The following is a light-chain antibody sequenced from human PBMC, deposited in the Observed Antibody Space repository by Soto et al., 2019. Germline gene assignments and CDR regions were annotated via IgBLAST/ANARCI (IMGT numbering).Light chain of an antibody. J-gene: IGLJ1*01. Sequence: QSVLTQPASVSGSPRQSITISCTGTSSDVGGYNYVSWYQQHPGKAPKLMIYDVSNRPSGVSNRFSGSKSGNTASLTISGLQAEDEADYYCSPYTSSSTYVFGTGTKVTVL. CDR2: DVS. CDR1: SSDVGGYNY. V-gene: IGLV2-14*01. CDR3: SPYTSSSTYV.